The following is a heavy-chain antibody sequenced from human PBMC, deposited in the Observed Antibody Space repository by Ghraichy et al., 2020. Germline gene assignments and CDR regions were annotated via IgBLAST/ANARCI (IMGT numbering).Heavy chain of an antibody. CDR2: ISDSGVST. D-gene: IGHD6-13*01. CDR1: GFSFSSYG. Sequence: GEALNISCVASGFSFSSYGMRWVRQAPGKGLEWVSTISDSGVSTYYRDSVKGRFTISRDNSKNTLYLQMNSLRAYDTAVYYCAKDMGGPAAVGDFWGQGTLVTVSS. V-gene: IGHV3-23*01. CDR3: AKDMGGPAAVGDF. J-gene: IGHJ4*02.